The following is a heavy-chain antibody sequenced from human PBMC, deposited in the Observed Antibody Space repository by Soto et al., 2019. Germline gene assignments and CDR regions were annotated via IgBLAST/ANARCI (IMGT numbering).Heavy chain of an antibody. CDR3: ASGLSGDKVDQ. J-gene: IGHJ4*02. CDR1: GGSISSNNYH. D-gene: IGHD2-21*01. Sequence: PSETLSLTCAVSGGSISSNNYHWGWIRQPPGKGLDWIGTIYYSRSTYYNPSLKSRVTISVDTSKNQFSLELISVTAADTAVYYCASGLSGDKVDQWGQGTLVTVS. V-gene: IGHV4-39*01. CDR2: IYYSRST.